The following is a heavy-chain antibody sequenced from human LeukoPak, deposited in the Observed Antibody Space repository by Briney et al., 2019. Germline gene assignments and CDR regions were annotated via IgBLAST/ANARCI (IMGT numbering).Heavy chain of an antibody. D-gene: IGHD6-13*01. V-gene: IGHV3-7*01. Sequence: GGSLRLSCAASGFAFSTYSMSWVRQAPGKGLEWVANIKQDGSEKYYVDSVKGRFTIPRDNAKNSLFLQMNTLRAEDTAVYYCATTREYSSSWCFDYWGQGTLVTVSS. CDR1: GFAFSTYS. CDR2: IKQDGSEK. J-gene: IGHJ4*02. CDR3: ATTREYSSSWCFDY.